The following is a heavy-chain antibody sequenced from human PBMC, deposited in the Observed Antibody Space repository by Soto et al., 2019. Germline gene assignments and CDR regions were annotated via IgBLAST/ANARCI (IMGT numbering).Heavy chain of an antibody. CDR2: MNPNSGNT. CDR3: ARVMRQCLVSLIWFEP. Sequence: ASVKVSFKASGYTFTSYDINWVRQATGQGLEWMGWMNPNSGNTGYTQKFQGRVNMTRNTSISTAYMELSSLRSEDTAMYYCARVMRQCLVSLIWFEPWGPGTLVAV. D-gene: IGHD6-19*01. J-gene: IGHJ5*02. V-gene: IGHV1-8*01. CDR1: GYTFTSYD.